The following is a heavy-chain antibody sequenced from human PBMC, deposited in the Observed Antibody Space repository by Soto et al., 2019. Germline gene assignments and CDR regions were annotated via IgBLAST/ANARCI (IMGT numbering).Heavy chain of an antibody. Sequence: PGGSLRLSCAASGFTFSSYGMHWVRQAPGKGLEWVAVIWFDGSNKFYADSVKGRFTISRDNSKNTVYLQMNSLRAEDTAVYYCARDPDDIVVVVAAKYYYGMDVWGQGTTVTVSS. CDR1: GFTFSSYG. J-gene: IGHJ6*02. D-gene: IGHD2-15*01. CDR3: ARDPDDIVVVVAAKYYYGMDV. V-gene: IGHV3-33*01. CDR2: IWFDGSNK.